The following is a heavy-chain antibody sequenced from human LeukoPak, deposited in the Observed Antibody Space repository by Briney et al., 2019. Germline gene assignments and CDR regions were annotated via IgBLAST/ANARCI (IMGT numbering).Heavy chain of an antibody. Sequence: GASVKVSCKASGYSFTGYYMHWVRQAPGQGLEWMGGIIPIFGTANYAQKFQGRVTITADESTSTAYMELSSLRSEDTAVYYCARSFFAAAAGSFDYWGQGTLVTVSS. D-gene: IGHD6-13*01. CDR2: IIPIFGTA. CDR1: GYSFTGYY. J-gene: IGHJ4*02. CDR3: ARSFFAAAAGSFDY. V-gene: IGHV1-69*13.